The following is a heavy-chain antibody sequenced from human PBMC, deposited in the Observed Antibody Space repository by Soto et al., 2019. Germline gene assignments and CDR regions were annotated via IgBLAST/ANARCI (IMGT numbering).Heavy chain of an antibody. J-gene: IGHJ6*02. V-gene: IGHV4-4*07. CDR3: ARDDVVAARPDYYYGMDV. CDR1: GGSVSSYY. CDR2: IYTSGST. Sequence: SETLSLTCTVSGGSVSSYYWSWIRQPAGKGLEWIGRIYTSGSTNYNPSLKSRVTMSVDTSKNQFSLKLSSVTAADTAVYYCARDDVVAARPDYYYGMDVWGQGTTVTVSS. D-gene: IGHD6-6*01.